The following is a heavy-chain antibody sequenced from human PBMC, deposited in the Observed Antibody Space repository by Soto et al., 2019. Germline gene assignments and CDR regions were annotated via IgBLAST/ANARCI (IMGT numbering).Heavy chain of an antibody. CDR2: IMPIFETT. CDR1: GGTFTSYA. J-gene: IGHJ6*01. Sequence: QVQLVQSGAEVKKPGSSVKVSCKAPGGTFTSYAINWVRQAPGQGLEWMGRIMPIFETTNYAQKFQGRVTITADKSTSTAYMGLSSLRSEDTAVXXXAXXYCSSTICDDYGM. CDR3: AXXYCSSTICDDYGM. V-gene: IGHV1-69*06. D-gene: IGHD2-2*01.